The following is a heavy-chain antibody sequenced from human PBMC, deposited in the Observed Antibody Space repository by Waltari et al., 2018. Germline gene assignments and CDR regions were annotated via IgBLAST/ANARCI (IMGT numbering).Heavy chain of an antibody. V-gene: IGHV4-59*08. CDR1: GGSISSYY. Sequence: QVQLQESGPGLVKPSETLSLTCTVSGGSISSYYWSWIRQPPGKGLEWIGYIYYSGSTNYNPPLKSRVTISVDTSKNQFSLKLSSVTAADTAVYYCARFGSSGWNPFDFWGQGTLVTVSS. D-gene: IGHD6-19*01. CDR2: IYYSGST. J-gene: IGHJ4*02. CDR3: ARFGSSGWNPFDF.